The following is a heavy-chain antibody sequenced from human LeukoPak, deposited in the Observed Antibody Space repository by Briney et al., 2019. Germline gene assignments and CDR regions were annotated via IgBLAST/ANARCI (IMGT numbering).Heavy chain of an antibody. CDR3: ARDRAYYGSGTMGY. CDR1: GYTFTGYY. J-gene: IGHJ4*02. V-gene: IGHV1-2*02. CDR2: INPNSGGT. Sequence: ASVKVSCKASGYTFTGYYMHWVRQAPGQGLEWMGWINPNSGGTNYAQKFQGRVTMTRDTSISTAYMELSRLRSDDTAVYYCARDRAYYGSGTMGYWGQGTLVTVSS. D-gene: IGHD3-10*01.